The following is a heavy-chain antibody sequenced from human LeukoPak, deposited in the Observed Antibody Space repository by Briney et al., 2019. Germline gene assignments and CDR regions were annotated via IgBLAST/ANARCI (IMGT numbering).Heavy chain of an antibody. Sequence: LAASVRVSCKASGYTFTGYYMHWVRQAPGQGLEWMGWINPNSGGTNYAQKFQGRVTMTRDTSISTAYMELSSLRSEDTAVYYCARAHTIGFSEYFDYWGQGTLVTVSS. CDR3: ARAHTIGFSEYFDY. CDR1: GYTFTGYY. V-gene: IGHV1-2*03. D-gene: IGHD6-19*01. CDR2: INPNSGGT. J-gene: IGHJ4*02.